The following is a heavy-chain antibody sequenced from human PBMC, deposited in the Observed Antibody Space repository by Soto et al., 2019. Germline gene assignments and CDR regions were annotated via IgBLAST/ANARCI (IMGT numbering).Heavy chain of an antibody. CDR3: ARHWGWIRPDYYYYMDV. CDR2: IYFRGNT. D-gene: IGHD3-16*01. V-gene: IGHV4-39*01. J-gene: IGHJ6*03. CDR1: GDSINSDHYY. Sequence: PSETLSLTCSVSGDSINSDHYYWGWIPQPPGQGLERIGSIYFRGNTYSNPSLQSRVTISLDTSKNQFSLKLSSVTAADTAVYYCARHWGWIRPDYYYYMDVWGKGTTVTVSS.